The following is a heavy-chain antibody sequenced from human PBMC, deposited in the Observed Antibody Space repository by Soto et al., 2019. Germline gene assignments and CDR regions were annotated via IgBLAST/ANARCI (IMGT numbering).Heavy chain of an antibody. CDR2: ISSNGGST. Sequence: PGGSLRLSCSASGSTFSSYAMHWVRQAPGKGLEYVSAISSNGGSTYYADSVKGRFTISRDNSKNTLYLQMSSLRAEDTAVYYCVKGMGPGTAADGGLRYYGMEVWGQGTMVSVSS. CDR1: GSTFSSYA. D-gene: IGHD6-13*01. CDR3: VKGMGPGTAADGGLRYYGMEV. J-gene: IGHJ6*02. V-gene: IGHV3-64D*06.